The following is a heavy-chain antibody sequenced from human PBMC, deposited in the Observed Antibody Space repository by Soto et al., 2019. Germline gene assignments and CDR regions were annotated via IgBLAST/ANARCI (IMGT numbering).Heavy chain of an antibody. J-gene: IGHJ4*02. V-gene: IGHV3-74*01. CDR2: ISDDGSTI. CDR3: VRGPRPSSVSTGAF. Sequence: EVQLVESGGGLVQPGGSLRLSCAASGFVFSMYWMHWVRQAPGKGLEWVSRISDDGSTIHYADSVKGRFSISRDNAQNILFLEMTALRDDDTAVYYCVRGPRPSSVSTGAFWGQGSPVTVSS. D-gene: IGHD3-3*02. CDR1: GFVFSMYW.